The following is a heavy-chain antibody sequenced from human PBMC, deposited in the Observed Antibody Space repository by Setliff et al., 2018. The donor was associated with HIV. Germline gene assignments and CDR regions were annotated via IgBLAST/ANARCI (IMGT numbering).Heavy chain of an antibody. J-gene: IGHJ1*01. V-gene: IGHV4-34*01. D-gene: IGHD1-1*01. CDR3: ARGSNAPYFQH. CDR2: VYDSGST. CDR1: GGSFSDYH. Sequence: SETLSLTCAVYGGSFSDYHWSWIRQAPRKRLEWIGEVYDSGSTNYNPSLKSRVTVTVDTSKNQFSLRLNSVTAADTAVYYCARGSNAPYFQHWGQGTLVTVSS.